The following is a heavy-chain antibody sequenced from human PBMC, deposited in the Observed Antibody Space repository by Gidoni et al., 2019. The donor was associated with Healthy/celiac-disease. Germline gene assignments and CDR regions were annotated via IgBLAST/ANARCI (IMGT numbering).Heavy chain of an antibody. CDR3: AKEGRITIFGVVPYYFDY. V-gene: IGHV3-23*01. CDR1: GFTFSSYA. J-gene: IGHJ4*02. D-gene: IGHD3-3*01. Sequence: EVQLLESGGGLVQPGGSLRLSCAASGFTFSSYAMSWVRQAPGKGLGWVSAISGSGGSTYYADSVKGRFTISRDNSKNTLYLQMNSLRAEDTAVYYCAKEGRITIFGVVPYYFDYWGQGTLVTVSS. CDR2: ISGSGGST.